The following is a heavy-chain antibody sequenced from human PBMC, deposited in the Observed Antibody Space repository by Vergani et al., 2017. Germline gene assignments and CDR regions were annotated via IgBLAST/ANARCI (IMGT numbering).Heavy chain of an antibody. CDR1: GFTFSNAW. CDR3: TTRYSSSP. J-gene: IGHJ5*02. D-gene: IGHD6-13*01. V-gene: IGHV3-15*01. Sequence: VQLVESGGGLVKPGGSLRLSCAASGFTFSNAWMSWVRQAPGKGLEWVGRIKGKTDGGTTDYAAPVKGRFTISRDDSKNTLYLQMNSLKTEDTAVYYCTTRYSSSPWGQGTLVTVSS. CDR2: IKGKTDGGTT.